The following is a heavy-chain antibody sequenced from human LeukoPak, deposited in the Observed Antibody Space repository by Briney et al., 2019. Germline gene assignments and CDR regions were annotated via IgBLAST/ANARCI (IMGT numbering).Heavy chain of an antibody. CDR3: AKSRVSYWVPEFDY. Sequence: GGSLRLSCAASGFTFSSYAMNWVRQAPGKGLEWVSAISGSGDSTDYADSVKGRFPISRDNSKNTLYLQMNSLRAEDTAIYYCAKSRVSYWVPEFDYWGQGTLVTVSS. V-gene: IGHV3-23*01. D-gene: IGHD1-26*01. CDR2: ISGSGDST. CDR1: GFTFSSYA. J-gene: IGHJ4*02.